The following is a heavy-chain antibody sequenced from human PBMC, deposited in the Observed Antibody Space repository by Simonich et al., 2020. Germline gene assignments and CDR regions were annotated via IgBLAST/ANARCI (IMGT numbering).Heavy chain of an antibody. CDR2: IKQDGSEK. CDR1: GFTFSSYW. Sequence: EVQLVESGGGLVQPGGSLRLSCAASGFTFSSYWRSWVRQAPGKGQEWVANIKQDGSEKYYVDSVKGRFTISSNNAKNSLYLQMNSLRAEDTAVSYCARDGLVTAYYYYMDVWGKGTTVTVSS. V-gene: IGHV3-7*01. J-gene: IGHJ6*03. D-gene: IGHD2-21*02. CDR3: ARDGLVTAYYYYMDV.